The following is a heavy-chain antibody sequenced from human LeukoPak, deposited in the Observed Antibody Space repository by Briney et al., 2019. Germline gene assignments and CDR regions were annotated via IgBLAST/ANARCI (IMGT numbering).Heavy chain of an antibody. CDR2: INPDSGGT. D-gene: IGHD3-10*01. Sequence: ASVKVFCKTSGFTFVGHYMHWVRQAPGQGLEWMGWINPDSGGTDYPQKVRGRVTMTRDTSSHTLYMELSSLRSDDTAVYYCARLGGAQGYYYRSGSNHYFDHWGQGTLVTVSS. CDR1: GFTFVGHY. V-gene: IGHV1-2*02. J-gene: IGHJ4*02. CDR3: ARLGGAQGYYYRSGSNHYFDH.